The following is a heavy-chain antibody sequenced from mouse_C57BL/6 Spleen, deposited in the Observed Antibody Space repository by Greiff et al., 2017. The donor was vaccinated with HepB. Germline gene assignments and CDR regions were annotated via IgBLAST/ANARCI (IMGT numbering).Heavy chain of an antibody. J-gene: IGHJ2*01. CDR1: GYTFTSYW. V-gene: IGHV1-50*01. Sequence: QVHVKQPGAELVKPGASVKLSCKASGYTFTSYWMQWVKQRPGQGLEWIGEIDPSDSYTNYNQKFKGKATLTVDTSSSTAYMQLSSLTSEDSAVYYCAREETGTGGWGQSTTLTVSS. CDR2: IDPSDSYT. CDR3: AREETGTGG. D-gene: IGHD4-1*01.